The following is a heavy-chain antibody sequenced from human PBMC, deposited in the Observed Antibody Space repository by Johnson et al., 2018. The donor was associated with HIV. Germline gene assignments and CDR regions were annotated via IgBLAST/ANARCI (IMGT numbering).Heavy chain of an antibody. CDR3: ARGGAYCGGDCYHAFDI. V-gene: IGHV3-20*04. CDR2: VNWSGGST. J-gene: IGHJ3*02. Sequence: VHLVEPRSGVVRPEGPLRLSCSASRFQLDDYDLSWVRQVPGKGLEWVAGVNWSGGSTGSADSVKGRFTISRDNAKNSLYVQMNSLRAEDTALYYCARGGAYCGGDCYHAFDIWGQGTMVTVSS. CDR1: RFQLDDYD. D-gene: IGHD2-21*02.